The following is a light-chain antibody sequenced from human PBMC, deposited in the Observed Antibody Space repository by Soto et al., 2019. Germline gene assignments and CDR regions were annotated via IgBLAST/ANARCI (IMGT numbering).Light chain of an antibody. Sequence: QSVPTQPPSVSGDPGQRVTISCTWGSSNIGAGYDVQGYQQLPGTAPKHLIYGNSNRPSGVPDRFSGSKSGTSATLATTGLQAEDEAHYYRQSYDSSLSGSVFGRGTKLTVL. CDR1: SSNIGAGYD. CDR3: QSYDSSLSGSV. J-gene: IGLJ3*02. CDR2: GNS. V-gene: IGLV1-40*01.